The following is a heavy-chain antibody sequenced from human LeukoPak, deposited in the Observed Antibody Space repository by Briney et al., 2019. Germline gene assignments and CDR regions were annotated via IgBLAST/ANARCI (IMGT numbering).Heavy chain of an antibody. V-gene: IGHV1-69*04. J-gene: IGHJ4*02. CDR3: ARERRVRYYFDY. CDR1: GGTFSSYA. Sequence: ASVKVSCKASGGTFSSYAISWVRQAPGQGLEWVGRIIPILGIANYAQKFQGRVTITADKSTSTAYMELSSLRSEDTAVYYCARERRVRYYFDYWGQGTLVTVSS. CDR2: IIPILGIA.